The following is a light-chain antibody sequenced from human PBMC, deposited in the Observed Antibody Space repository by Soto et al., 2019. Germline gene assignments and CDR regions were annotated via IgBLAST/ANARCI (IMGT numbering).Light chain of an antibody. CDR2: GNS. V-gene: IGLV1-40*01. Sequence: QYVLTQPPSVSVAPGQRVTISCTGSSSHIGAGYDVHWYQQLPGTAPKLLIYGNSNRPSGVPDRFSGSKSGTSASLAITGLQAEDEADYYCQSYDSSLSGVVFGGGTKLTVL. CDR3: QSYDSSLSGVV. CDR1: SSHIGAGYD. J-gene: IGLJ2*01.